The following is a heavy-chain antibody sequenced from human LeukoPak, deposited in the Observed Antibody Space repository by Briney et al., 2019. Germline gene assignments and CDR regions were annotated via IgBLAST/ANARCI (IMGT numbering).Heavy chain of an antibody. CDR1: GYTFTGYY. Sequence: ASVTVSCKASGYTFTGYYMHWVRQAPGQGLEWMGWINPNSGGTNYAQKFQGRVTMTRDTSISTAYMELSRLRSDDTAVYYCARARSVTATRGIDYWGQGTLVTVSS. D-gene: IGHD3-16*01. CDR2: INPNSGGT. V-gene: IGHV1-2*02. J-gene: IGHJ4*02. CDR3: ARARSVTATRGIDY.